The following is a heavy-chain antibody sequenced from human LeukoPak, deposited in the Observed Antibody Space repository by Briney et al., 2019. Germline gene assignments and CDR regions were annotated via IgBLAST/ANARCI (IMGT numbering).Heavy chain of an antibody. CDR3: ARDSPSWADYYYYYYMDV. CDR1: GFTSSSYE. V-gene: IGHV3-48*03. CDR2: ISSSGSTI. Sequence: GGSLRLSCAASGFTSSSYEMNWVRQAPGKGLEWVSYISSSGSTIYYADSVKGRFTISRDNAKNSLYLQMNSLRAEDTAVYYCARDSPSWADYYYYYYMDVWGKGTTVTISS. J-gene: IGHJ6*03. D-gene: IGHD2-2*01.